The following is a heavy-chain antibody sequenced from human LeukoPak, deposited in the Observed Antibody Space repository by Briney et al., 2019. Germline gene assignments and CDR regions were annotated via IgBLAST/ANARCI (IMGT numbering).Heavy chain of an antibody. J-gene: IGHJ3*02. D-gene: IGHD2-21*01. Sequence: GGSLRLSCAASGFTFSSYAMSWVRQAPGKGLEWVSAISGSGGSTYYADSVKGRFTISRDNSKNTLYLQMNSLRAEDTAVYYCAKGNTVVVIAIAGQPQGDAFDIWGQGTMVTVSS. CDR3: AKGNTVVVIAIAGQPQGDAFDI. V-gene: IGHV3-23*01. CDR2: ISGSGGST. CDR1: GFTFSSYA.